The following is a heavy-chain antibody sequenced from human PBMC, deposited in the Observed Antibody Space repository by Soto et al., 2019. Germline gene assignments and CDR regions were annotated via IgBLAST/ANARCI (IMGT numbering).Heavy chain of an antibody. CDR1: GFTFSSYS. CDR2: IGGSSGHI. D-gene: IGHD2-8*01. CDR3: ARTNGASCNYFDF. J-gene: IGHJ4*02. V-gene: IGHV3-21*01. Sequence: EVQLVESGGGLVKPGGSLRLSCAASGFTFSSYSMVWVRQAPEKGLEWVSSIGGSSGHIYYADSLKGRFTISRDNAKNSLYLQVNSLRVGDTAVCYDARTNGASCNYFDFWGEGTLVTVSS.